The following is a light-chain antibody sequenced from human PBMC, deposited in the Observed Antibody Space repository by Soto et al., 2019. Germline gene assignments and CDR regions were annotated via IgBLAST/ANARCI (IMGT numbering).Light chain of an antibody. Sequence: QSPPSPLRSGSGSPVQSGCVSHTGTSRDDGGYDFLAWYGHHPGKSPKLMVYDVTKRPTGHPSRFCGSMTADTASLTISGLQAEDEAVYFCCTYAATYVYVVATGTKVNV. J-gene: IGLJ1*01. CDR1: SRDDGGYDF. CDR3: CTYAATYVYV. V-gene: IGLV2-11*01. CDR2: DVT.